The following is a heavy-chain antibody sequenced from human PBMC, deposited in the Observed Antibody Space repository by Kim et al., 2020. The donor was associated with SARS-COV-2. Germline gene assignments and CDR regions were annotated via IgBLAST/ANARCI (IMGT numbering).Heavy chain of an antibody. CDR1: GLTFSDYA. V-gene: IGHV3-30-3*01. D-gene: IGHD1-26*01. J-gene: IGHJ4*02. CDR3: ASGANY. CDR2: ISHDGSNK. Sequence: GGSLRLSCAVSGLTFSDYAMYWVRQAPGKGLEWVAVISHDGSNKYHADSVKGRFTISRDDSKNTLYLQMSSLRGEDTAVYYCASGANYWGQGTLVTVSS.